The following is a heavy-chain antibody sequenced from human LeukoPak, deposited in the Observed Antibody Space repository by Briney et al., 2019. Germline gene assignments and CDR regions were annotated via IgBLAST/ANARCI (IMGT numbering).Heavy chain of an antibody. V-gene: IGHV3-53*01. CDR1: GFPVSSNY. CDR3: AREGWEELGHYFDY. D-gene: IGHD1-26*01. CDR2: IHSNGTT. J-gene: IGHJ4*02. Sequence: GGSLRLSCAASGFPVSSNYMTWVRQAPQKGLEWVSTIHSNGTTYHVDSVKGRFLISRDISQNTVYLEMNSLRAEDAAVYYCAREGWEELGHYFDYWGQGTVVTVSS.